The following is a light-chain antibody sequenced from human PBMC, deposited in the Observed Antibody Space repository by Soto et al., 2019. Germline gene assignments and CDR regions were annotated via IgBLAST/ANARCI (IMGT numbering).Light chain of an antibody. CDR2: EVT. V-gene: IGLV2-8*01. CDR1: SSDVGGYNY. J-gene: IGLJ3*02. Sequence: QSALTQPPSASGSPGQSVAISCTGTSSDVGGYNYVSWYQQHPGKAPKLIIYEVTKRPSGVPDRFSGSKSGNTASLTVSGLQAEDEADYYCSSYAGGGVFGGVTNLTVL. CDR3: SSYAGGGV.